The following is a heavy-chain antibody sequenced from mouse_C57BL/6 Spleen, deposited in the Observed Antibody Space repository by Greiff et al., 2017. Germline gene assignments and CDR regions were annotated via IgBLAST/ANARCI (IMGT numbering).Heavy chain of an antibody. J-gene: IGHJ2*01. CDR1: GYTFTDYE. Sequence: LVESGAELVRPGASVTLSCKASGYTFTDYEMHWVKQTPVHGLEWIGAIDPETGGTAYNQKFKGKAILTADKSSSTAYMELRSLTSEDSAVYYCTRSYYGSRGDYWGQGTTLTVSS. CDR2: IDPETGGT. D-gene: IGHD1-1*01. V-gene: IGHV1-15*01. CDR3: TRSYYGSRGDY.